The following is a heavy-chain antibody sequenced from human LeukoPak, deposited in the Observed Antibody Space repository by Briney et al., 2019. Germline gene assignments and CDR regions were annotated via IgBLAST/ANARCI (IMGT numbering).Heavy chain of an antibody. D-gene: IGHD2-2*01. Sequence: SVKVSCKASGGTFSSYAISWVRQAPGQGLEWMGGIIPIFGTANYAQKFQGRVTITADESTSTAYMELSSLRSEDTAVYYCARNHASVVPATYWFDPWGQGTLVTVSS. CDR3: ARNHASVVPATYWFDP. J-gene: IGHJ5*02. V-gene: IGHV1-69*01. CDR2: IIPIFGTA. CDR1: GGTFSSYA.